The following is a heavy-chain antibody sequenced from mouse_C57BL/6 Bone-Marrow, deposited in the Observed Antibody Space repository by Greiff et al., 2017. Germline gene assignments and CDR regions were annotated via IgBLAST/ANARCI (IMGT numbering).Heavy chain of an antibody. Sequence: DVMLVESGEGLVKPGGSLKLSCAASGFTFSSYAMSWVRQTPEKRLEWVAYISSGGDYIYYADTVKGRFTISRDNARNTLYLQMSSLKSEDPAMYYCTRWLLRGGYFDVWGTGTTVTVSA. J-gene: IGHJ1*03. D-gene: IGHD2-3*01. V-gene: IGHV5-9-1*02. CDR2: ISSGGDYI. CDR1: GFTFSSYA. CDR3: TRWLLRGGYFDV.